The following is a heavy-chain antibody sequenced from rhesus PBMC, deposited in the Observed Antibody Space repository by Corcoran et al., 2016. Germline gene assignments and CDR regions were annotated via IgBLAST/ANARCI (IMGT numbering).Heavy chain of an antibody. J-gene: IGHJ5-1*01. CDR2: ISYSENS. D-gene: IGHD3-9*01. V-gene: IGHV4-127*01. CDR3: ARGPSYEDDYGYYYTGFDV. CDR1: GYSISSGYG. Sequence: QVQLQESGPGLVKPSETLSLTCAVSGYSISSGYGWSWIRQPPGKGLEWIGYISYSENSYYTPTFKSRGTITKDTSKNQVSLKLSSVTAADTAVYYCARGPSYEDDYGYYYTGFDVWGPGVLVTVSS.